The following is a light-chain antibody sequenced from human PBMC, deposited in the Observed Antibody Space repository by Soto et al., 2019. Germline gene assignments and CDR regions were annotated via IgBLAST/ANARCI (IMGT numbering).Light chain of an antibody. CDR1: QSVGTY. CDR3: QQRSNWPT. Sequence: EVVLTQSPATLSLSPGERASLSCRASQSVGTYLAWYQHKPGQAPRLLIYDASNRATGIPARFSGSGSGTDFTLTISGLEPEDFAVYYCQQRSNWPTFGQGTRLEIK. V-gene: IGKV3-11*01. J-gene: IGKJ5*01. CDR2: DAS.